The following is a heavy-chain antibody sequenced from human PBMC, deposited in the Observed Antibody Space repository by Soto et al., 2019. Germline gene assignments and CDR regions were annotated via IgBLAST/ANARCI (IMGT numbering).Heavy chain of an antibody. CDR1: GGTFSSYA. CDR3: ARDTAQWLDSPNDYYYYGMDV. J-gene: IGHJ6*02. V-gene: IGHV1-69*13. CDR2: IIPIFGTA. Sequence: ASVKVSCKASGGTFSSYAISWVRQAPGQGLEWMGGIIPIFGTANYAQKFQGRVTITADESTSTAYMELSSLRSEDTAVYYCARDTAQWLDSPNDYYYYGMDVWGQGTTVTVSS. D-gene: IGHD6-19*01.